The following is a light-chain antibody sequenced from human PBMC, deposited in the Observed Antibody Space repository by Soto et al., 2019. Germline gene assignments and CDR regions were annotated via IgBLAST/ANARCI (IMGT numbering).Light chain of an antibody. V-gene: IGKV2-28*01. CDR3: TAVQQIPA. J-gene: IGKJ5*01. CDR2: LGS. Sequence: VLTQSPLSLPVTPGEPASISCRSSQSLLYGNGHNYLDWYLQKPGQSPQLLIYLGSNRASGVPDRFSGSGSGTDFTLKISRVEAEDVGVYYCTAVQQIPAFGHGTRLEIK. CDR1: QSLLYGNGHNY.